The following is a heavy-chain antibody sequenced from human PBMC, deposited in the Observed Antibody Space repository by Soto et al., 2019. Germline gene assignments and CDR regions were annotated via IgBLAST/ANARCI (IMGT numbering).Heavy chain of an antibody. D-gene: IGHD6-13*01. CDR2: ISGGGGSP. CDR1: GFSFSSYA. V-gene: IGHV3-23*01. CDR3: VKPLVSSLYSSNWYSFDY. Sequence: GGSLRLSCAASGFSFSSYAMSWVRQAPGKGLEWVSSISGGGGSPYYADSVKGRFTISRDNSKKTLFLQMNSLRAEDTAVYYCVKPLVSSLYSSNWYSFDYWGQGTLVTVSS. J-gene: IGHJ4*02.